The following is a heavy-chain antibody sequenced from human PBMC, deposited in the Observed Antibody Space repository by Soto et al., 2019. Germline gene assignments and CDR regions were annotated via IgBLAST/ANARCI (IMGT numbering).Heavy chain of an antibody. Sequence: EVQLLESGGGLVQPGGSLRLSCAASGFTFSSYAMSWVRQAPGKGLEWVSAISGSGGSTYYADSVKGRFTISRDNSKNTLYLQMNSLRAEDTAVYSCAKCKALVIAVAPVDYWGQGTLVTVSS. CDR1: GFTFSSYA. J-gene: IGHJ4*02. V-gene: IGHV3-23*01. D-gene: IGHD6-19*01. CDR3: AKCKALVIAVAPVDY. CDR2: ISGSGGST.